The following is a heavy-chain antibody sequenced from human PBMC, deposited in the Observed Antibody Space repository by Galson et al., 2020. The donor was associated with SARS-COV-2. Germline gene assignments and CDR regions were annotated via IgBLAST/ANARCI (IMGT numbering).Heavy chain of an antibody. D-gene: IGHD3-22*01. J-gene: IGHJ2*01. Sequence: SETLSLTCTVSGYSVSTTNYWGWVRQPPGRGLEWIGSVYPSGTTYYNPSLKSRVTISVDTSKNKFSLRLDSVTAADTALYYCARQGVNMIVLVTVPGWYFDLWGRGTLVTVSS. V-gene: IGHV4-38-2*02. CDR3: ARQGVNMIVLVTVPGWYFDL. CDR1: GYSVSTTNY. CDR2: VYPSGTT.